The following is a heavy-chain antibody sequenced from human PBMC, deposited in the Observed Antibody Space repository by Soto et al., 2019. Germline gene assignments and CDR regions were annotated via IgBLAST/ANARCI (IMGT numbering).Heavy chain of an antibody. CDR3: ARYSSTWSYFDY. D-gene: IGHD6-13*01. CDR2: IYYGGNT. V-gene: IGHV4-61*01. J-gene: IGHJ4*02. CDR1: GGSVSSGNYH. Sequence: SETLSLTCTVSGGSVSSGNYHWSWIRQPPGKRLEWIGYIYYGGNTDYNPSLKSRITISVDTSKNQFSLKLSSLTAADTAVYYCARYSSTWSYFDYWGQGTLVTSPQ.